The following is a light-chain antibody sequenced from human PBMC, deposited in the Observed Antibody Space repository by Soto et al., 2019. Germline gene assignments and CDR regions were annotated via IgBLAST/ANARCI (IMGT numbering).Light chain of an antibody. J-gene: IGKJ3*01. CDR2: GAS. Sequence: EIVLTQSPGTLSLSPGERATLSCRASQSVSGRYLAWYQQKPGQAPRLLIYGASNRAPGIPARFSGTGSGTDFALTISRLETDDSAVYYCQQYGGSPFTFGPGTKVDTK. V-gene: IGKV3-20*01. CDR1: QSVSGRY. CDR3: QQYGGSPFT.